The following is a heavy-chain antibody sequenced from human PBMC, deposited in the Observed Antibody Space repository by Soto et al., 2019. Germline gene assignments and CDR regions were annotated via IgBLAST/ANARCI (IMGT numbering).Heavy chain of an antibody. CDR2: IIPIFGTA. V-gene: IGHV1-69*12. J-gene: IGHJ4*02. CDR1: GGTFSSYA. D-gene: IGHD5-12*01. Sequence: QVQLVQSGAEVKKPGSSVKVSCKASGGTFSSYAISWVRQAPGQGLEWMGGIIPIFGTANYAQKFQGRVTITADESXSXAXXELSSLRSEDTAVYYCARHRDPSGYDLEGEGHADYWGQGTLVTVSS. CDR3: ARHRDPSGYDLEGEGHADY.